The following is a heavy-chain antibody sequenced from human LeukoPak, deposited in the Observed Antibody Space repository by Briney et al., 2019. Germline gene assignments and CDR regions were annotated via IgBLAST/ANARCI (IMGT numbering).Heavy chain of an antibody. CDR1: GFTFSSYA. D-gene: IGHD2-21*02. Sequence: QPGGSLRLSCAASGFTFSSYAMSWVRQAPGKGLEWASAISGSGGSTYYADSVKGRFTISRDNSKNTLYLQMNSLRAEDTAVYYCAKDGAIVVVTAIEYFQHWGQGTLVTVSS. J-gene: IGHJ1*01. CDR2: ISGSGGST. CDR3: AKDGAIVVVTAIEYFQH. V-gene: IGHV3-23*01.